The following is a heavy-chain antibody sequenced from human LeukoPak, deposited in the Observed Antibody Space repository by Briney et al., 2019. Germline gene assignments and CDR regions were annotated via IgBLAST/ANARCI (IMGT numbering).Heavy chain of an antibody. CDR2: IWFDGIRK. J-gene: IGHJ3*02. Sequence: GGSLRLSCAGSGFTVSSSTMSWVRQVPGKGLEWVAAIWFDGIRKYYADSVKGRLTISRDNSKNTLYLQMNSLSAEDTAVSYCARDLEDSSPFGAFDMWGQGTMVTVSS. V-gene: IGHV3-33*08. CDR3: ARDLEDSSPFGAFDM. D-gene: IGHD3-22*01. CDR1: GFTVSSST.